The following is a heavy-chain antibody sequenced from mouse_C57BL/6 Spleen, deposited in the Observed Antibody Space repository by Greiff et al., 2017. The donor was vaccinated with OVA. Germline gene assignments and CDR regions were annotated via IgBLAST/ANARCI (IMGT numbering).Heavy chain of an antibody. CDR1: GYTFTDYY. CDR2: INPNNGGT. Sequence: EVQLQQSGPELVKPGASVKISCKASGYTFTDYYMNWVKQSHGKSLEWIGDINPNNGGTSYNQKFKGKATLTVDKSSSTAYMELRSLTSEDSAVYYCARNYYGSSYVFDYWGQGTTLTVSS. D-gene: IGHD1-1*01. J-gene: IGHJ2*01. V-gene: IGHV1-26*01. CDR3: ARNYYGSSYVFDY.